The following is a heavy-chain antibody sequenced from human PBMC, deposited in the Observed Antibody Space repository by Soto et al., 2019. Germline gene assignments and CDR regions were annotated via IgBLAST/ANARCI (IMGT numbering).Heavy chain of an antibody. V-gene: IGHV3-48*03. CDR1: GFAFRDYE. Sequence: EVQVEESGGGLVPPGGSLRLSCIWSGFAFRDYEMNWVRQAPGKGLEWVAYISSGAFTIYYADSVRGRFTVSRDNAKNSLYLQMNSLRDEDAAVYYCARTSSIETVPYYGMDVWGQGTSVTVSS. CDR2: ISSGAFTI. J-gene: IGHJ6*02. D-gene: IGHD2-15*01. CDR3: ARTSSIETVPYYGMDV.